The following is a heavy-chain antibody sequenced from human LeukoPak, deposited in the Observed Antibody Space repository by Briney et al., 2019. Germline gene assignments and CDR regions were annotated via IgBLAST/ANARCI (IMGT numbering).Heavy chain of an antibody. D-gene: IGHD3-10*01. J-gene: IGHJ6*03. V-gene: IGHV1-46*01. Sequence: ASVKVSCKASGYTFTSYYMHWVRQAPGQGLEWMGIINPSGGRTSYAQNFQGRVTMTRDTSTNTVYMEVSSLRSEDTAVYYCARDGSGSGSYYNYYMDVWGKGTTVTVSS. CDR2: INPSGGRT. CDR1: GYTFTSYY. CDR3: ARDGSGSGSYYNYYMDV.